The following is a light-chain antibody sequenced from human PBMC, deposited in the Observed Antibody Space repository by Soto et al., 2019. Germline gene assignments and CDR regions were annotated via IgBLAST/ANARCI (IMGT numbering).Light chain of an antibody. Sequence: QPVLTQPASVSGSPGQSITISCTGTSSDVGGYNYVSWYQQHPGKAPKLMIYDVSNRPSGVSNRFSGSKSGNTASLTISGLQAEDEAYYYCSSYTSSSTAVVFGGGTQLTVL. CDR3: SSYTSSSTAVV. CDR1: SSDVGGYNY. V-gene: IGLV2-14*01. J-gene: IGLJ2*01. CDR2: DVS.